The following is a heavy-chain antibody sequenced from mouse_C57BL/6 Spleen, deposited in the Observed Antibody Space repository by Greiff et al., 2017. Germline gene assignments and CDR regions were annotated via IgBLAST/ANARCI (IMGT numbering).Heavy chain of an antibody. V-gene: IGHV1-52*01. CDR2: IDPSDSET. D-gene: IGHD1-1*01. Sequence: QVQLQQPGAELVRPGSSVKLSCKASGYTFTSYWMHWVKQRPIQGLEWIGNIDPSDSETHYNQKFKDKATLTVDKSSSTAYMQLSSLTSEDSAVYYCARGSYYGSSSWLAYWGQGTLVTVSA. J-gene: IGHJ3*01. CDR1: GYTFTSYW. CDR3: ARGSYYGSSSWLAY.